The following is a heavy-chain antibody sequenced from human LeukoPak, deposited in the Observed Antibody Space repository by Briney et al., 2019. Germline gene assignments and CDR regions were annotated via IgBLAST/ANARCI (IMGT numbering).Heavy chain of an antibody. CDR1: GGSISTYY. CDR3: ARDGSARYYFDY. Sequence: SETLSLTCTVSGGSISTYYWNWIRQPPGKGLEWIGYIYYSGSTNYNPSLKSRVTISVDTSKNQFSLKLGSVTAADTAMYYCARDGSARYYFDYWGQGTLVTVSS. J-gene: IGHJ4*02. V-gene: IGHV4-59*01. CDR2: IYYSGST.